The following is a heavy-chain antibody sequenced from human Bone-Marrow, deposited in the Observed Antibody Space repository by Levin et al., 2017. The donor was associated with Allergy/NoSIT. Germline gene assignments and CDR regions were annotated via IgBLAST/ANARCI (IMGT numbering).Heavy chain of an antibody. CDR2: INSDGSST. D-gene: IGHD5-12*01. V-gene: IGHV3-74*01. CDR3: ARSKLVAILRLASYYYGMDV. Sequence: SCAASGFTFSSYWMHWVRQAPGKGLVWVSRINSDGSSTSYADSVKGRFTISRDNAKNTLYLQMNSLRAEDTAAYYCARSKLVAILRLASYYYGMDVWGQGTTVTVSS. J-gene: IGHJ6*02. CDR1: GFTFSSYW.